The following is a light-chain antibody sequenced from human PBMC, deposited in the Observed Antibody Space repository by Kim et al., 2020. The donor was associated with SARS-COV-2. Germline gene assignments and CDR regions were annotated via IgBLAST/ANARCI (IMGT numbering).Light chain of an antibody. V-gene: IGKV3-15*01. CDR3: QQYNNWPPIT. J-gene: IGKJ5*01. CDR1: QSVSSN. CDR2: GAS. Sequence: SPGERSTLSCRASQSVSSNLAWYQEKPGQAPRLLIYGASTRATGIPARFSGSGSGTEFALTISSLQSEDFAVYYCQQYNNWPPITFGQGTRLEIK.